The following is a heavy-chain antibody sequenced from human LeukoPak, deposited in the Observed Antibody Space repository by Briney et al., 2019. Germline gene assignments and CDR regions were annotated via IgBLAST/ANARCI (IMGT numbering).Heavy chain of an antibody. D-gene: IGHD1-1*01. V-gene: IGHV4-39*07. CDR2: IYYSGST. CDR3: ARVRLERRSPWVWFDP. Sequence: SETLSLTCTVSGGSISSSSYYWGWIRQPPGKGLEWIGSIYYSGSTYYNPSLKSRVTISVDTSKNQFSLKLSSVTAADTAVYYCARVRLERRSPWVWFDPWGQGALVTVSS. J-gene: IGHJ5*02. CDR1: GGSISSSSYY.